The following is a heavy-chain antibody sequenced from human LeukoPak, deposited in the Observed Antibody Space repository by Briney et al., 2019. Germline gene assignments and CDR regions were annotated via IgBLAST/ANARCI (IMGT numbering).Heavy chain of an antibody. CDR2: IHYSEST. V-gene: IGHV4-30-4*01. CDR3: ARGYSGYDWGSFFY. Sequence: PSETLSLTCSVSGGSISSGNSYWTWIRQPPGKGLEWIGYIHYSESTYYNPSLKSRVTISVDTSKNQFSLKLTSVTAADTAVYYCARGYSGYDWGSFFYWGQGTLVTVSS. CDR1: GGSISSGNSY. J-gene: IGHJ4*02. D-gene: IGHD5-12*01.